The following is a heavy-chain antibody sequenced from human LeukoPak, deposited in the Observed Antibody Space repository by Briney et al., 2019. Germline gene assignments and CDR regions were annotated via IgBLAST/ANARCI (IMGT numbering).Heavy chain of an antibody. D-gene: IGHD2-21*01. CDR1: GFTFSSYW. Sequence: PGGSLRLSCAASGFTFSSYWMSWVRQAPGKGLEWVANIKQDGSEKYYVDSVKGRFTISRDNAKNSLCLQMNSLRAEDTAVYYCARLGIGDCFDYWGQGTLVTVSS. J-gene: IGHJ4*02. V-gene: IGHV3-7*01. CDR2: IKQDGSEK. CDR3: ARLGIGDCFDY.